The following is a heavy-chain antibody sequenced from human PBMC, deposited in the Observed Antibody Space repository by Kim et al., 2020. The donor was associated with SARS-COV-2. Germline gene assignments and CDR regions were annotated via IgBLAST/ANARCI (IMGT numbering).Heavy chain of an antibody. CDR3: ARGGDLYSSGKDAFDI. CDR2: IKQDGNQK. Sequence: GGSLRLSCAASGFTFSSYWMTWVRQAPGKGLEWVANIKQDGNQKYYVDSVKGRFTISRDNATNSLYLQMNSLRAEDTAVYYCARGGDLYSSGKDAFDILG. J-gene: IGHJ3*02. D-gene: IGHD6-19*01. V-gene: IGHV3-7*01. CDR1: GFTFSSYW.